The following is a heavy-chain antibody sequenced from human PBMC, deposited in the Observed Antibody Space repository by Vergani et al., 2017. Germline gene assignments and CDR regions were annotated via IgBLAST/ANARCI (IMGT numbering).Heavy chain of an antibody. CDR2: IYPGDSDT. D-gene: IGHD5-12*01. Sequence: EVELVQSGPEMRKPGESLKISCKGSEYSFGNYWIGWVRQMPGKGLEWMGIIYPGDSDTRYSPSFQGQVTISADKSISTAYLQWSSLKASDTAMYYCARRGYSGYDPLDYWGQGTLVTVSS. CDR3: ARRGYSGYDPLDY. J-gene: IGHJ4*02. V-gene: IGHV5-51*03. CDR1: EYSFGNYW.